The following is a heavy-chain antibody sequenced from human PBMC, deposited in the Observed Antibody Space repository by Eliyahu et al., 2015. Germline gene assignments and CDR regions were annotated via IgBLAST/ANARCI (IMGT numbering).Heavy chain of an antibody. CDR2: MSDDGRHF. CDR1: GFPFXTNG. J-gene: IGHJ4*02. V-gene: IGHV3-30*18. D-gene: IGHD2-2*01. CDR3: AKGCSSSSNCYIIDY. Sequence: QIHLVESGGDMVQPGRSLRLSCAASGFPFXTNGMHWAGQTRXGKGLEWLALMSDDGRHFYYADSVKGRFTISRDNSKNTLYLQMNSLRAEDTAVYYCAKGCSSSSNCYIIDYWGQGTLVTVSS.